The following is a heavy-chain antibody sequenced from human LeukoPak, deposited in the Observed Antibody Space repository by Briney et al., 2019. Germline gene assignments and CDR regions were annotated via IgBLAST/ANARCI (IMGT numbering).Heavy chain of an antibody. V-gene: IGHV3-7*01. CDR1: GFTFNSCW. CDR3: TRGDSSSKIDY. CDR2: INEDGSAK. Sequence: GGSLRLSCAASGFTFNSCWMSWVCQAPGKGLEWMANINEDGSAKYYVDSVKGRFTISRDNAKNSLYLQMNSLRVEDTALYYCTRGDSSSKIDYWGQGIVVIVSS. J-gene: IGHJ4*02. D-gene: IGHD6-6*01.